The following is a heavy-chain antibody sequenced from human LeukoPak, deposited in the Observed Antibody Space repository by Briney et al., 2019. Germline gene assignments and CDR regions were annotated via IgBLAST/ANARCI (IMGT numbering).Heavy chain of an antibody. CDR2: IKSKTDGGTT. Sequence: PGGSLRLSCAASGFTFDDYGMSWVRQAPGKGLEWVGRIKSKTDGGTTDYAAPVKGRFTISRDDSKNTLYLQMNSLKTEDTAVYYCTTRLLWFGELLRSYYYYMDVWGKGTTVTVSS. D-gene: IGHD3-10*01. CDR3: TTRLLWFGELLRSYYYYMDV. J-gene: IGHJ6*03. V-gene: IGHV3-15*01. CDR1: GFTFDDYG.